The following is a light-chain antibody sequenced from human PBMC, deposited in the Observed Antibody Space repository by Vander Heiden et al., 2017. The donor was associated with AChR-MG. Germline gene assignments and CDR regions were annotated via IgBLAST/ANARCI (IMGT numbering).Light chain of an antibody. CDR2: SNN. Sequence: QPVLTQPPSASGPPGQRVTISCSGRSSNIGSNTVNWYQQLPGTAPKLLIYSNNPRPSGVPDRFSGSKSGTSASLAISGLQSEDEADYYCAAWDDSLNGPVFGGGTKLTVL. CDR1: SSNIGSNT. V-gene: IGLV1-44*01. J-gene: IGLJ3*02. CDR3: AAWDDSLNGPV.